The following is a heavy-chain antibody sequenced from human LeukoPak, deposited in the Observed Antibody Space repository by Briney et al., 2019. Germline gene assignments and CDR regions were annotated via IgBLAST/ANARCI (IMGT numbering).Heavy chain of an antibody. CDR1: GFTFSSYA. J-gene: IGHJ4*02. V-gene: IGHV3-30*04. D-gene: IGHD4-17*01. CDR2: ISYDGSNK. CDR3: AKDSNYGDSGSY. Sequence: QPGGSLRLSCAASGFTFSSYAMHWVRQAPGKGLEWVAVISYDGSNKYYADSVKGRFTISRDNSKNTLYLQMNSLRAEDTAVYYCAKDSNYGDSGSYWGQGTLVTVSS.